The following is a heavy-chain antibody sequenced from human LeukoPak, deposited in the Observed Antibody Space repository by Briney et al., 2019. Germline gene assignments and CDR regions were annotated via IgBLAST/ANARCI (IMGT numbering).Heavy chain of an antibody. CDR3: ATTMVRGVVFDY. D-gene: IGHD3-10*01. CDR1: GGSISSGGYC. V-gene: IGHV4-31*03. Sequence: SETLSLTCTVSGGSISSGGYCWSWVRQHRGKGLEWIGYIYYSGSTYNNPSLKSRVTISVDTSKNQFSLKLSSVTAADTAVYYCATTMVRGVVFDYWGQGTLVTVSS. J-gene: IGHJ4*02. CDR2: IYYSGST.